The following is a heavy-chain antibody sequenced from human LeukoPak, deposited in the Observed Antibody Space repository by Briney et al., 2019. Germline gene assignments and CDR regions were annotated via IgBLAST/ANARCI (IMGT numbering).Heavy chain of an antibody. J-gene: IGHJ4*02. CDR2: IYYSGST. V-gene: IGHV4-59*01. Sequence: SETLSLTCTVSGGSISSYYWSWIRQPPGKGLEWIGYIYYSGSTNYNPSLKSRVTISVDTSKNQFSLKLSSVTAADTAVYYCARGRGDYVSAFDYWGQGTLVTVSS. CDR1: GGSISSYY. CDR3: ARGRGDYVSAFDY. D-gene: IGHD4-17*01.